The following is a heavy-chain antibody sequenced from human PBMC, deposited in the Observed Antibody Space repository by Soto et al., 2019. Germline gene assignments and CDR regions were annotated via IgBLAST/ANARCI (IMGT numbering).Heavy chain of an antibody. J-gene: IGHJ5*02. CDR2: INIGNGNT. Sequence: ASVKVSCKASGYTFTSYPIHWVRQAPGQGLEWMGWINIGNGNTQYSQNFQGRVTITRDTSATTAYMELSSLRSEDTAVYYCAREPLCGGKCYLNYFDPWGQEPWSPSPQ. CDR1: GYTFTSYP. CDR3: AREPLCGGKCYLNYFDP. D-gene: IGHD2-15*01. V-gene: IGHV1-3*04.